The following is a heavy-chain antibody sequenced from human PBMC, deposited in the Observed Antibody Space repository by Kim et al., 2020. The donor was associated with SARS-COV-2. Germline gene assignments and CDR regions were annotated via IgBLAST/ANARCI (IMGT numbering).Heavy chain of an antibody. J-gene: IGHJ4*02. CDR3: ARAFSGGRFDY. V-gene: IGHV3-7*03. D-gene: IGHD6-19*01. CDR2: EK. Sequence: EKYYVDSGKGRFTTSRDNAKNSLYLKMNSLRAEDTAVYYCARAFSGGRFDYWGQGILVIVSS.